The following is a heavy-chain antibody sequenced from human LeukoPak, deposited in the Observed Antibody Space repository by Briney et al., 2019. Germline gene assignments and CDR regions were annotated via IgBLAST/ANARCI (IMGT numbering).Heavy chain of an antibody. V-gene: IGHV3-7*01. J-gene: IGHJ6*02. D-gene: IGHD5-18*01. CDR2: IKQDGSEK. CDR1: GFTFSSYW. Sequence: QPGGSLRLSCAASGFTFSSYWMSWVRQAPGKGLEWVANIKQDGSEKYYVDSVKGRFTISRDNAKNSLYLQMNSLRAEDTAVYYCARMERFTAMPVLYYYGMDVWGQGTTVTVSS. CDR3: ARMERFTAMPVLYYYGMDV.